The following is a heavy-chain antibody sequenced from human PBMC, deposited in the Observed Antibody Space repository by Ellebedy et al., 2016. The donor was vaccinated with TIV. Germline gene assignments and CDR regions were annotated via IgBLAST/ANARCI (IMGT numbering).Heavy chain of an antibody. CDR3: VQTSRFDYDIATGYYIDAFDV. Sequence: MPGGSLRLSCSVSGGSPSSSNFYWGWIRQSPGKGLEWIGSLFYSGGGYYNPSLQSRVTISVDPSKGQFFLKVTSVTAADTAIYYCVQTSRFDYDIATGYYIDAFDVWGQGTMITVSS. D-gene: IGHD3-9*01. V-gene: IGHV4-39*01. CDR2: LFYSGGG. CDR1: GGSPSSSNFY. J-gene: IGHJ3*01.